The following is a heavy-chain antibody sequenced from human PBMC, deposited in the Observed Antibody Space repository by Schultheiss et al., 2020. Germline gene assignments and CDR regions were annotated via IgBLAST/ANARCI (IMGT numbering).Heavy chain of an antibody. D-gene: IGHD2-21*02. V-gene: IGHV3-30*18. J-gene: IGHJ6*04. CDR3: AKDIVPVVTAIYYYYGMDV. Sequence: GGSLRLSCAASGFTFSSYGMHWVRQAPGKGLEWVAVISYDGSNKYYADSVKGRFTISRDNSKNTLYLQMNSLRAEDTAVYYCAKDIVPVVTAIYYYYGMDVWGKGTTVTVSS. CDR2: ISYDGSNK. CDR1: GFTFSSYG.